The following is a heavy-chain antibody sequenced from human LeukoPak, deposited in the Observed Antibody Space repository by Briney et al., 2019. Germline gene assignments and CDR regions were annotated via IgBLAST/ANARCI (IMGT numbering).Heavy chain of an antibody. CDR3: AREVIIFPDYYYYGMDV. J-gene: IGHJ6*02. CDR2: ISRSGDTL. CDR1: GFTFRDYY. D-gene: IGHD3-10*01. V-gene: IGHV3-11*01. Sequence: GGSLTLSCAASGFTFRDYYMTWIRQAPGKGLEWISYISRSGDTLYYADSVERRLTIYRDNSKSSVYLQANSLRAEDTAVYYCAREVIIFPDYYYYGMDVWGQGTTVTVS.